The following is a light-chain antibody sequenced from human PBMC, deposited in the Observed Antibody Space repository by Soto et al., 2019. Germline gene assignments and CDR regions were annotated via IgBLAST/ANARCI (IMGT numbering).Light chain of an antibody. Sequence: DIVMTQYPDSLAVALGERATINCKSSQTVLSRFDNRNYLAWFQEKPGQPHTALIHWASDRQSGVPDRFIGSGSGTDFTLTISGLQAEDVAVYYCQQYHSGPITFGGGTKVEIK. V-gene: IGKV4-1*01. CDR3: QQYHSGPIT. CDR2: WAS. J-gene: IGKJ4*01. CDR1: QTVLSRFDNRNY.